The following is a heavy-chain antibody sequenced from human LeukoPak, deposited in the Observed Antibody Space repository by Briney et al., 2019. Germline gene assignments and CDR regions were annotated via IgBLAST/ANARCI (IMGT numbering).Heavy chain of an antibody. V-gene: IGHV3-66*04. CDR1: GFTVSSNY. Sequence: GGPLRLSCAASGFTVSSNYMSWVRQAPGKGLEWVSVIYSCGSTYYADSVKGRFTISRDNSKNTLYLQMNSLRAEDTAVYYCARRAVAGNYYYYYGMDVWGQGTTVTVSS. CDR3: ARRAVAGNYYYYYGMDV. J-gene: IGHJ6*02. CDR2: IYSCGST. D-gene: IGHD6-19*01.